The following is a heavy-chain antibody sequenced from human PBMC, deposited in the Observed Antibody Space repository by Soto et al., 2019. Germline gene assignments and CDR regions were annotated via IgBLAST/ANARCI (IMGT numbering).Heavy chain of an antibody. Sequence: EVQLVESGGGLVRPGGSLRLSCAASGFTFSSYSMNWVRQAPGKGLEWVSSISSSSSGYIYYADSVKGRFTISRDNAKNSLSLQMNSLRAEDTAIYFCARDVYGDYFFDSWGQGTLVTVSS. CDR1: GFTFSSYS. CDR2: ISSSSSGYI. V-gene: IGHV3-21*01. D-gene: IGHD4-17*01. J-gene: IGHJ4*02. CDR3: ARDVYGDYFFDS.